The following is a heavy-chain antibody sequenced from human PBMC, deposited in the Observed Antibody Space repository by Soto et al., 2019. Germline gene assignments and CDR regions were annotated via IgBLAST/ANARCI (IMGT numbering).Heavy chain of an antibody. Sequence: GSLRLSCAASEFTFSTYAMSWVRQAPGKGLEWVSGISGSGGGTYYADSVKGRFTISRDNSKNTVYLQMNSLRAEDTAVYYCAKPHRDVYSTAFFDHWGQGTLVTVSS. V-gene: IGHV3-23*01. CDR3: AKPHRDVYSTAFFDH. D-gene: IGHD4-4*01. CDR2: ISGSGGGT. CDR1: EFTFSTYA. J-gene: IGHJ4*02.